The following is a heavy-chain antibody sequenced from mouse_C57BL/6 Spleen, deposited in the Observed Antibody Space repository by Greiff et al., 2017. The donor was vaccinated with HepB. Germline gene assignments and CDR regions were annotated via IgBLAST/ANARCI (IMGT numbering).Heavy chain of an antibody. CDR1: GFTFSSYT. CDR2: ISGGGGNT. D-gene: IGHD2-4*01. CDR3: ARHEYDWFAY. J-gene: IGHJ3*01. Sequence: EVQLVESGGGLVKPGGSLKLSCAASGFTFSSYTMSWVRQTPEKRLEWVATISGGGGNTYYPDSVKGRFTISRDNAKNTLYLQMSSLRSEDTALYYCARHEYDWFAYWGQGALVTGS. V-gene: IGHV5-9*01.